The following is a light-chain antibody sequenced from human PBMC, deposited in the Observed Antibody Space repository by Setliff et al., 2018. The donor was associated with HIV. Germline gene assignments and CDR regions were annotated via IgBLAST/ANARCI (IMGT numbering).Light chain of an antibody. Sequence: QSALTQPASVSGSPGQSITISCTGSSSDVGGYNYVSWSQHHPGKAPKLLIYEVSNRPSGVSNRFSGSKSGNTASLTISGLQAEDEADYYCSSYTTGSTLVVFGTGTKGTVL. CDR3: SSYTTGSTLVV. J-gene: IGLJ1*01. CDR2: EVS. V-gene: IGLV2-14*01. CDR1: SSDVGGYNY.